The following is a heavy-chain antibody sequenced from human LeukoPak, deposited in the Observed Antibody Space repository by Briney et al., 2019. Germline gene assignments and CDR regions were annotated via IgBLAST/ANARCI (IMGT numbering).Heavy chain of an antibody. Sequence: SQTLSLTCTVSGGSISSGDYYWSWSRQPPGKGLEWIGYIYYSGSTYYNPSIKSRVTISVETSKNQFSLKLSSVTAADTAVYYCARGGYYFIDYWGQGTLVTVSS. CDR1: GGSISSGDYY. CDR2: IYYSGST. D-gene: IGHD3-3*01. CDR3: ARGGYYFIDY. V-gene: IGHV4-30-4*01. J-gene: IGHJ4*02.